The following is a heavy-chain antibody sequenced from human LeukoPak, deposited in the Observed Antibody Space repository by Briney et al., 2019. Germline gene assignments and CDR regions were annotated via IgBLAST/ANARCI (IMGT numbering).Heavy chain of an antibody. D-gene: IGHD6-13*01. CDR3: AREATSSSWYVNWFDP. Sequence: ASVKVSCKASGGTFSSYAISWVRQAPGQGLEWMGGIIPIFGTANYAQKFQGRVTITADESTSTAYTELSSLRSEDTAVYYCAREATSSSWYVNWFDPWGQGTLVTVSS. CDR2: IIPIFGTA. J-gene: IGHJ5*02. CDR1: GGTFSSYA. V-gene: IGHV1-69*13.